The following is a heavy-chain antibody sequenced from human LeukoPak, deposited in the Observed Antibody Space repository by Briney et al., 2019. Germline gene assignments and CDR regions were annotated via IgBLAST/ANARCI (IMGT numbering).Heavy chain of an antibody. J-gene: IGHJ3*02. CDR3: ASPLYYYDSSGYFPHDAFDI. CDR1: GYSISSGYY. D-gene: IGHD3-22*01. Sequence: SETLSLACAVSGYSISSGYYWGWIRPPPGKGLEWIGSIYHSGSTHYNPSLKSRVTISVDTSKNQFSLKLSSVTAADTAVYYCASPLYYYDSSGYFPHDAFDIWGQGTMVTVSS. CDR2: IYHSGST. V-gene: IGHV4-38-2*01.